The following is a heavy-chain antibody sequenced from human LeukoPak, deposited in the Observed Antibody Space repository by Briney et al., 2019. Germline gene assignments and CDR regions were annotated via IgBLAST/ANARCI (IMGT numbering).Heavy chain of an antibody. J-gene: IGHJ4*02. Sequence: ASVKVSCKASGYTFTGYYMHWVRQAPGQGLEWMGWINPNSGGTNYAQKFQGRVTMTRDTSISTAYMELSRLRSDDTAVYYCARDLYYGSGGYYFDYWGQGTLVTVSS. CDR2: INPNSGGT. CDR1: GYTFTGYY. D-gene: IGHD3-10*01. CDR3: ARDLYYGSGGYYFDY. V-gene: IGHV1-2*02.